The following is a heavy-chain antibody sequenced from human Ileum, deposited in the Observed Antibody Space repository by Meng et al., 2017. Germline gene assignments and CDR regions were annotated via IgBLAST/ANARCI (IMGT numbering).Heavy chain of an antibody. CDR2: IYYSGTT. Sequence: QLQLQESGPGLVKPSETLSLTCTVSGDSISTYTYYWSWIRQHPGKGLEWIGYIYYSGTTYYNPSLKSRVTISVDTSKNQFSLKLSSVTAADTAVYYCAREPPAAAGTGADYWGQGTLVTVSS. J-gene: IGHJ4*02. V-gene: IGHV4-31*03. CDR3: AREPPAAAGTGADY. CDR1: GDSISTYTYY. D-gene: IGHD6-13*01.